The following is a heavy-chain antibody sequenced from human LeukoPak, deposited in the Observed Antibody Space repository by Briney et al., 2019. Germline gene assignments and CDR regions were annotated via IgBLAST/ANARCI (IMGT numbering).Heavy chain of an antibody. D-gene: IGHD1/OR15-1a*01. CDR3: ARLLLAAGTLCFDY. Sequence: SETLSLTCTVSGGSISSSSYYWGWIRQPPGKGLECIGTIYYSGSSYYNPSLKSRVTISVDTSKNQLSLKLSSVTAADTAVYYCARLLLAAGTLCFDYWGQGTLVTVSS. CDR2: IYYSGSS. J-gene: IGHJ4*02. V-gene: IGHV4-39*01. CDR1: GGSISSSSYY.